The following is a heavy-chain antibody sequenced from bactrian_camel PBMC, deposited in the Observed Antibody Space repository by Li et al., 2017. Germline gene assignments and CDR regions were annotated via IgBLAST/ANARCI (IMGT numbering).Heavy chain of an antibody. CDR1: EMHYTSYC. D-gene: IGHD8*01. CDR2: IDRDGST. CDR3: AAEITCNWAPVFKRLSPVGYNH. Sequence: VQLVESGGGSVQAGGSLQLSCLMSEMHYTSYCAGWFRQPPGGIHEGVAAIDRDGSTQYADSVKGRFTISKDNTKKTLYLQMVSLKPEDSGVYYCAAEITCNWAPVFKRLSPVGYNHWGQGTQVTVS. J-gene: IGHJ4*01. V-gene: IGHV3S53*01.